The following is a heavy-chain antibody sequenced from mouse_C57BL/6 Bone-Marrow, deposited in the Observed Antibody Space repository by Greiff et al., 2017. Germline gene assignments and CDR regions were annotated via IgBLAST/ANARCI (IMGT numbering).Heavy chain of an antibody. V-gene: IGHV1-31*01. CDR1: GYSFTGYY. CDR2: IYPYNGVS. D-gene: IGHD2-4*01. J-gene: IGHJ2*01. Sequence: DVKLQESGPELVKPGASVKISCKASGYSFTGYYMHWVKQSHGNILDWIGYIYPYNGVSSYNQKFKGKATLTVDKSSSTAYMELRSLTSEDSAVYYCARSGGYYDYDGGTLDYWGQGTTLTVSS. CDR3: ARSGGYYDYDGGTLDY.